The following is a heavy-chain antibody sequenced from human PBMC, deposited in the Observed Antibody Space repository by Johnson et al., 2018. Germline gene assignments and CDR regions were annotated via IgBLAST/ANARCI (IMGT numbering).Heavy chain of an antibody. Sequence: EVQLVESGGGLVKPGGSLRLSCAASGFTFSNAWMNWVRQAPGKGLEWVGRIKSKTDGGTTDYAAPVKGRFTISRDVSKNTLYLQMNSLRAEDTAVYDCAKDMDPFRTVTYPLDAFDIWGQGTMVTV. D-gene: IGHD4-17*01. CDR2: IKSKTDGGTT. V-gene: IGHV3-15*07. CDR1: GFTFSNAW. J-gene: IGHJ3*02. CDR3: AKDMDPFRTVTYPLDAFDI.